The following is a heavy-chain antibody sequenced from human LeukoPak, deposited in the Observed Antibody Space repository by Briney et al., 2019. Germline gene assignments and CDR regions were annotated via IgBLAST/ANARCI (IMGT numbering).Heavy chain of an antibody. CDR2: INPNSGGT. CDR3: ARAEQTYYYDSSGYYLSGLSYYMDV. Sequence: ASVKVSCKASGYTFTGYYMHWVRQAPGQGLEWMGWINPNSGGTNYAQKFQGRVTMTTDTSTSTAYMELRSLRSDDTAVYYCARAEQTYYYDSSGYYLSGLSYYMDVWGKGTTVTISS. D-gene: IGHD3-22*01. CDR1: GYTFTGYY. V-gene: IGHV1-2*02. J-gene: IGHJ6*03.